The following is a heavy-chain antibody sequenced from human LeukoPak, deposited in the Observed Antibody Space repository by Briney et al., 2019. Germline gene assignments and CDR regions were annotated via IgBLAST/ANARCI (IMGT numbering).Heavy chain of an antibody. J-gene: IGHJ4*02. V-gene: IGHV3-21*01. CDR2: ISSSSSYI. D-gene: IGHD3/OR15-3a*01. Sequence: GGSLRLSCAASGFTFSSYSMNWVRQAPGKGLEWVSSISSSSSYIYYADSVKGRLTISRDNAKNSLYLQMNSLRAEDTAVYYCAKDRLVELVYFDYWGQGTLVTVSS. CDR3: AKDRLVELVYFDY. CDR1: GFTFSSYS.